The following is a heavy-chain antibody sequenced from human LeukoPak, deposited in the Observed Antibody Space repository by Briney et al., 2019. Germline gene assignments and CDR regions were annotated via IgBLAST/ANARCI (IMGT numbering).Heavy chain of an antibody. V-gene: IGHV4-59*01. CDR2: VDHTGST. CDR3: ARGRVSSSTWYSTYYYYFYMDV. Sequence: PSETLSLTCSVSDDSITMYYWTWIRQPPGKGLEWIGYVDHTGSTNFNPSLNGRVSISRDTTKNLFSLRLRSVTAADTAVYFCARGRVSSSTWYSTYYYYFYMDVWGKGTTVTISS. J-gene: IGHJ6*03. CDR1: DDSITMYY. D-gene: IGHD1-1*01.